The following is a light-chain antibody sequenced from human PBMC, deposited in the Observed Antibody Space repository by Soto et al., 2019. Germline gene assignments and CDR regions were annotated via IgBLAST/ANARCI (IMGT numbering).Light chain of an antibody. CDR1: SSDVGGYNY. CDR3: ISYTSGITYV. CDR2: DVS. J-gene: IGLJ1*01. Sequence: QSVLTQPASVSGSPGQSITISCTGTSSDVGGYNYVSWYQQRPGKAPKLIISDVSNRPSGVSDRFSASKSGNTASLTISGLQTEDEADYYCISYTSGITYVFGTGTKLTVL. V-gene: IGLV2-14*03.